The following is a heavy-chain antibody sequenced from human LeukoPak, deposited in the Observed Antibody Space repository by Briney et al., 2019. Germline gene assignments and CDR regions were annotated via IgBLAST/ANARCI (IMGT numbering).Heavy chain of an antibody. CDR2: IYPGDSDT. CDR1: GYTFTSYG. V-gene: IGHV5-51*01. J-gene: IGHJ6*03. Sequence: GASVKVSCKASGYTFTSYGISWVRQMPGKGLEWMGIIYPGDSDTRYSPSFQGQVTISADKSISTAYLQWSSLKASDTAMYYCARRHYYYYMDVWGKGTTVTVSS. CDR3: ARRHYYYYMDV.